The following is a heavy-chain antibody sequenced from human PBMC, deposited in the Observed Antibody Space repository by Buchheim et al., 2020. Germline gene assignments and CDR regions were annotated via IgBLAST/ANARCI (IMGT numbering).Heavy chain of an antibody. J-gene: IGHJ6*02. CDR3: ASGPGVLRMDV. D-gene: IGHD4/OR15-4a*01. CDR2: IDRDESRT. CDR1: GFTFSNYW. Sequence: EVQLVESGGGLVQPGGSLRLSCAASGFTFSNYWMHWVRQAPGKGLVWVARIDRDESRTTYADSVKGRFTISRDDAKTSMFLQMNSLRVEDTAVYYCASGPGVLRMDVWGQGT. V-gene: IGHV3-74*03.